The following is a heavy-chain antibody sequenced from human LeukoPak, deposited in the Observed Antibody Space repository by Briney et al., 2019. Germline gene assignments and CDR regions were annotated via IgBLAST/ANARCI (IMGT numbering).Heavy chain of an antibody. CDR2: ISAYNGNT. J-gene: IGHJ4*02. CDR1: GYTFTSYG. D-gene: IGHD1-26*01. V-gene: IGHV1-18*01. Sequence: ASVRVSCKASGYTFTSYGISWVRQAPGQGLEWMGWISAYNGNTKYAQKLQGRVTMTTDTSTNTAYMELRRQRSDDRAVYYCARKQWDLPFDYWGQGTLVTVSS. CDR3: ARKQWDLPFDY.